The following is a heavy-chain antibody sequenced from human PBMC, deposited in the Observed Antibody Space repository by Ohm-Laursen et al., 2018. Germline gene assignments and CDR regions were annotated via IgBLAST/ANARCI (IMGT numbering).Heavy chain of an antibody. D-gene: IGHD2-2*01. CDR1: GFIFSSYG. Sequence: SLRLSCAASGFIFSSYGMHWVRQAPGKGLEWVAVIWSDGSNKYYADSVKGRFTISRDNTNNMPYLQMNSLRAEDTAMYYCASRSPALDYWGQGTPVTVSS. CDR2: IWSDGSNK. V-gene: IGHV3-33*01. J-gene: IGHJ4*02. CDR3: ASRSPALDY.